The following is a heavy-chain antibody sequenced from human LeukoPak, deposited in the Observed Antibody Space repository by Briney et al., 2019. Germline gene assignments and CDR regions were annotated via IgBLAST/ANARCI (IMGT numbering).Heavy chain of an antibody. CDR2: SCWNSGRI. CDR3: ARATWDPNYYYYMDV. Sequence: GWSLTLSCACCGCTFDEYVMNWLRQARGKGLEGVAGSCWNSGRIEYADSVQGRLTLPREKAKNALFLQMNSLTAEDTAVYFSARATWDPNYYYYMDVWGKGTTVTISS. J-gene: IGHJ6*03. CDR1: GCTFDEYV. V-gene: IGHV3-9*01. D-gene: IGHD1-26*01.